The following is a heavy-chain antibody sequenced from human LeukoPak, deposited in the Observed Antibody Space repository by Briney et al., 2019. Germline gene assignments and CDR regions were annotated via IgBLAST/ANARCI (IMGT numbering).Heavy chain of an antibody. CDR3: AKGAGYCNTTGCPGDAFDI. CDR1: GFTFSSYA. J-gene: IGHJ3*02. Sequence: GGSLRLSCAASGFTFSSYAMSWVRQAPGKGLEWVSAISGSGASAYYADSVKGRFPISSNNSKNTLYLQLTSLRVEDTAVYYCAKGAGYCNTTGCPGDAFDIWGQGTMVTVSS. V-gene: IGHV3-23*01. D-gene: IGHD2-2*03. CDR2: ISGSGASA.